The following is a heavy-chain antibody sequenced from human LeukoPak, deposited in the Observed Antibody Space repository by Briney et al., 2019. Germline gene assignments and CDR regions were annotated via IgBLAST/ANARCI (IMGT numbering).Heavy chain of an antibody. CDR2: IYYSGST. CDR1: GGSISSYY. Sequence: SETLSLTCTVSGGSISSYYWSWIRQPPGKGLEWIGYIYYSGSTNYNPSLKSRVTISVDTSKNQFSLKLSSVTAADTAVYYCASITMVRENPTDDYWGQGTLVTVSS. J-gene: IGHJ4*02. D-gene: IGHD3-10*01. CDR3: ASITMVRENPTDDY. V-gene: IGHV4-59*01.